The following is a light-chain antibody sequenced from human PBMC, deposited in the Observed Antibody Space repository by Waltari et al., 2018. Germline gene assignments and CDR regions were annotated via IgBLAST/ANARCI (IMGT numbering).Light chain of an antibody. CDR3: SSYTTSDTPI. V-gene: IGLV2-14*03. J-gene: IGLJ2*01. Sequence: QSALTQPASVSGSPGQSITIPCTGTSSDVGGFNFVSWYQQHPGKAPKIMLYDVSNRPSGVSYRFSGSKSGNTASLTISGLQAEDEADYYCSSYTTSDTPIFGGGTRLTVL. CDR1: SSDVGGFNF. CDR2: DVS.